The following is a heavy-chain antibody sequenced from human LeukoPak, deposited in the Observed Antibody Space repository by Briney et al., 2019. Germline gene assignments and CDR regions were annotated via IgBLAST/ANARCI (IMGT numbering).Heavy chain of an antibody. D-gene: IGHD3-3*01. J-gene: IGHJ3*02. V-gene: IGHV3-48*01. CDR2: IRSSSSTI. Sequence: GGSLRLSCAASGFTFSSYSMNWVRQAPGKGLEWVSYIRSSSSTIYYADSVKGRSTISTDNANNSLYLQMNSLRAEDTAVYYCARSLRNAFDIWGQGTMVTVSS. CDR3: ARSLRNAFDI. CDR1: GFTFSSYS.